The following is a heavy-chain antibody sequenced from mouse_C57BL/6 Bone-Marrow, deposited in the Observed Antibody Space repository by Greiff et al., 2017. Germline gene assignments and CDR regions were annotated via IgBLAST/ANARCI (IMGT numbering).Heavy chain of an antibody. CDR1: GYTFTSYG. CDR3: ARGGYPWYFDV. D-gene: IGHD2-2*01. CDR2: IYPRSGNT. Sequence: VQLQESGAELARPGASVKLSCKASGYTFTSYGISWVKQRTGQGLEWIGEIYPRSGNTYYNEKFKGKATLTADKSSSTAYMELRGLTSEDSAVSFCARGGYPWYFDVWGTGTTVTVSS. V-gene: IGHV1-81*01. J-gene: IGHJ1*03.